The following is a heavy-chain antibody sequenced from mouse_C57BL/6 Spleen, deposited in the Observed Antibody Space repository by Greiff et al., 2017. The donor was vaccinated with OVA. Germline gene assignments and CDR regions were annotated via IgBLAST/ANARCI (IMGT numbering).Heavy chain of an antibody. CDR3: ARGGKYAMDD. Sequence: QVQLQQPGAELVKPGASVTMSCKASGYTFTSYWITWVKQRPGQGLEWIGDIYPGSGSTNYNEKFKSKATLTVDTSSSTAYMQLSSLTSADSAVYYCARGGKYAMDDWGQGTSVTVSS. J-gene: IGHJ4*01. CDR1: GYTFTSYW. CDR2: IYPGSGST. V-gene: IGHV1-55*01.